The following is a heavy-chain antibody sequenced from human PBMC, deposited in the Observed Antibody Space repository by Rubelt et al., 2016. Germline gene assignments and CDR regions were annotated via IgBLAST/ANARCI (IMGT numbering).Heavy chain of an antibody. CDR2: IRGSGGDT. V-gene: IGHV3-23*01. Sequence: GGSLRPSCAASGFSFSNYAMSWVRQAPGKGLEWVSGIRGSGGDTWYADSVKGRFIIARDNSKNMVYLHMSGLKAEDTAVYYCAKEWAVVGRPNLDLWGQGTLVTVSS. CDR3: AKEWAVVGRPNLDL. J-gene: IGHJ1*01. CDR1: GFSFSNYA. D-gene: IGHD6-13*01.